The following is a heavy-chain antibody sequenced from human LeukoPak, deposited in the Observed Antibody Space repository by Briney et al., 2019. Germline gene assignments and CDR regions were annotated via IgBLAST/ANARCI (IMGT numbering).Heavy chain of an antibody. Sequence: PSETLSLTCTVSGGSISSSSYYWGWIRQPPGKGLEWIGSIYYSGSTYYSPSLKSRVMISVDTSKNQFSLKLSSVTAADTAVYYCARRIAAAGTDWFDPWGQGTLVTVSS. CDR1: GGSISSSSYY. CDR3: ARRIAAAGTDWFDP. J-gene: IGHJ5*02. D-gene: IGHD6-13*01. CDR2: IYYSGST. V-gene: IGHV4-39*01.